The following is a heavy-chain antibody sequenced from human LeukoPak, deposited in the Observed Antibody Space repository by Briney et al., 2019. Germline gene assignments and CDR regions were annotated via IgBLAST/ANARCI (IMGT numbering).Heavy chain of an antibody. CDR1: GGSISSYY. J-gene: IGHJ4*02. CDR2: IYYSGST. V-gene: IGHV4-59*01. Sequence: SETLSLTCTVSGGSISSYYWNWIRQPPGKGLEWIGYIYYSGSTNYNPSLKSRVTISVDTSKNQFSLKLSSVTAADTAVYYCARETSNYFDYWGQGTLVTVSS. CDR3: ARETSNYFDY.